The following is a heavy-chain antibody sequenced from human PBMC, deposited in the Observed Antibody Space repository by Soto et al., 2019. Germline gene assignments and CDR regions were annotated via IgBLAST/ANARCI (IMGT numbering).Heavy chain of an antibody. CDR2: IYWDDDK. D-gene: IGHD6-6*01. Sequence: QITLKESGPTLVKPTQTLTLTCTFSGFSLSTSGVGVGWIRQPPGKALEWLALIYWDDDKRYSPSLKSRLTIPKDTSKNQVVLTMTNMDPVETATYYCAPRGYSSSSTYFDYWGQGTLVTVSS. V-gene: IGHV2-5*02. CDR3: APRGYSSSSTYFDY. CDR1: GFSLSTSGVG. J-gene: IGHJ4*02.